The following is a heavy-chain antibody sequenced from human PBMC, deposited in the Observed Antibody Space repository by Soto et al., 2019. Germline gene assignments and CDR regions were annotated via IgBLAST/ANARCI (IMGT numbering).Heavy chain of an antibody. D-gene: IGHD6-13*01. CDR1: GFTFSSYW. J-gene: IGHJ4*02. Sequence: PGGSLRLSCAASGFTFSSYWMSWVRQAPGKGLEWVANIKQDGSEKYYVDSVKGRFTISRDNAKNSLYLQMNSLRAEDTAVYYCARDQSKQQLAPFDYWGQGTLVTVSS. CDR3: ARDQSKQQLAPFDY. V-gene: IGHV3-7*01. CDR2: IKQDGSEK.